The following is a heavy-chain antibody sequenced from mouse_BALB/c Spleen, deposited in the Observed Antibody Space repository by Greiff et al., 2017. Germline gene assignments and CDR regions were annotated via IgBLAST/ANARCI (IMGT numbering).Heavy chain of an antibody. CDR1: GYSITSGYY. CDR2: ISYDGSN. V-gene: IGHV3-6*02. J-gene: IGHJ4*01. D-gene: IGHD1-1*01. Sequence: ESGPGLVKPSQSLSLTCSVTGYSITSGYYWNWIRQFPGNKLEWMGYISYDGSNNYNPSLKNRISITRDTSKNQFFLKLNSVTTEDTATYYCARDYYGLYAMDYWGQGTSVTVSS. CDR3: ARDYYGLYAMDY.